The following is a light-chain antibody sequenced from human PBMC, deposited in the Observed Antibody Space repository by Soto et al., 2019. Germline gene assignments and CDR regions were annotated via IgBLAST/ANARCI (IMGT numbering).Light chain of an antibody. CDR1: QSVLYSSNNKNY. CDR3: QQYFSTPYT. CDR2: WAS. V-gene: IGKV4-1*01. J-gene: IGKJ2*01. Sequence: DIVMTQSPDSLAVSQGEGATINCKSSQSVLYSSNNKNYLAWYQQKPGQPPKLLIYWASTRESGVPDRFSGSGSGTDFTLTISSLQAEDVAVYYCQQYFSTPYTFGQGTNLEIK.